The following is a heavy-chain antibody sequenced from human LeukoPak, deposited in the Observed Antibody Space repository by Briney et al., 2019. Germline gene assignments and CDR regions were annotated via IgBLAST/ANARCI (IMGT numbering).Heavy chain of an antibody. Sequence: SETLSLTCAVYGGSFSGYYWSWIRQPPGKGLEWIGEINHSGSTNHNPSLKSRVTISVDTSKNQFSLKLSSVTAADPAVYYCARGGYNWNYRDFDYWGQGTLVTVSS. V-gene: IGHV4-34*01. CDR2: INHSGST. D-gene: IGHD1-7*01. J-gene: IGHJ4*02. CDR1: GGSFSGYY. CDR3: ARGGYNWNYRDFDY.